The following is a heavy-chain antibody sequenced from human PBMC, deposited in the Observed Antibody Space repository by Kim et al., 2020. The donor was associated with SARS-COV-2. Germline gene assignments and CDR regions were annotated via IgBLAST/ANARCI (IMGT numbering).Heavy chain of an antibody. CDR3: ARAPSSKSSSWSFDY. Sequence: ASVKVSCKASGYTFTGYYMHWVRQAPGQGLEWMGRINPNSGGTNYAQKFQGRVTMTRDTSISTAYMELSRLRSDDTAVYYCARAPSSKSSSWSFDYWGQGTLVTVSS. CDR1: GYTFTGYY. V-gene: IGHV1-2*06. D-gene: IGHD6-13*01. CDR2: INPNSGGT. J-gene: IGHJ4*02.